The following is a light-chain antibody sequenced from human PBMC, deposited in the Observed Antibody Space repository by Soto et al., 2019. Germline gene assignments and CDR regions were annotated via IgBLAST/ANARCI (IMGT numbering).Light chain of an antibody. V-gene: IGLV2-23*02. J-gene: IGLJ3*02. CDR2: EVS. Sequence: QSVLTQPASVAGSPGQSITISCTGANSDVGSYNLVSWYQQHPGKAPKLMIFEVSQRPSGVSNRFSGSKSGNTASLTISGLQAEDEADYYCCSYAGSGLGVFGGGTQLTVL. CDR3: CSYAGSGLGV. CDR1: NSDVGSYNL.